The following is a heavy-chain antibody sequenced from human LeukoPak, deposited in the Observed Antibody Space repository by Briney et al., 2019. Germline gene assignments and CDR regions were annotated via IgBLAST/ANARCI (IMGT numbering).Heavy chain of an antibody. CDR2: VSHDGSHS. CDR3: ARESGYCSSTSCYRPEDY. V-gene: IGHV3-7*01. CDR1: GFTFSSFW. D-gene: IGHD2-2*01. Sequence: GGSLRLSCTASGFTFSSFWMTWVRQAPEKGPEWVASVSHDGSHSYYVDSVKGRFTISRDNAKNSLYLQMNSLRAEDTAVYYCARESGYCSSTSCYRPEDYWGQGTLVTVSS. J-gene: IGHJ4*02.